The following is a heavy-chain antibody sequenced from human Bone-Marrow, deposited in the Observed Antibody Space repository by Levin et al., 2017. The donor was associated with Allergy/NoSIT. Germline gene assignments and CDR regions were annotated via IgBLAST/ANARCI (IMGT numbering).Heavy chain of an antibody. CDR1: GFIFSRYP. V-gene: IGHV3-23*01. D-gene: IGHD1/OR15-1a*01. CDR3: AKMIANNRWPLDD. CDR2: ITFGGGVT. Sequence: GGSLRLSCAASGFIFSRYPMAWVRQAPGKGLEWVSTITFGGGVTYYADSVKGRFTISRDDSKNTLFLQMDSLRDEDTALYYCAKMIANNRWPLDDWGRGTLATVSS. J-gene: IGHJ4*02.